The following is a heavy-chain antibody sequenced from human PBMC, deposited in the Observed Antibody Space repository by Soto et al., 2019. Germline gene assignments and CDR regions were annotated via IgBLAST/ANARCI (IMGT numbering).Heavy chain of an antibody. CDR3: ARGNHILTGYYIGYYGMDV. CDR2: IYYSGST. V-gene: IGHV4-31*02. J-gene: IGHJ6*02. D-gene: IGHD3-9*01. CDR1: GGSISSGGYY. Sequence: SETLSLTCTVSGGSISSGGYYWSWIRQHPGKGLEWIGYIYYSGSTYYYPSLKSRVTTAVDASENHFSLKLSSVTAADTAVNYCARGNHILTGYYIGYYGMDVWGQGTTVT.